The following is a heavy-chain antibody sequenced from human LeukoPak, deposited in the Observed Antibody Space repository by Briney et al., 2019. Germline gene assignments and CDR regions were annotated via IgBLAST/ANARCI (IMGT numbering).Heavy chain of an antibody. D-gene: IGHD3-3*01. CDR2: IRYDGSNK. V-gene: IGHV3-30*02. CDR3: AKEGSVWSGYNWFDP. J-gene: IGHJ5*02. CDR1: GFTFSSYG. Sequence: PGGSLRLSCAASGFTFSSYGMHWVRQAPGKGLEWVAFIRYDGSNKYYADSVKGRFTISRDNSKNTLYLQMNSLRAEDTAVYYCAKEGSVWSGYNWFDPWGQGTLVTVSS.